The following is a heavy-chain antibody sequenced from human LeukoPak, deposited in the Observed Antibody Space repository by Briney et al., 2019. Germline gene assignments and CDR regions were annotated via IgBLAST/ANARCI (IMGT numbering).Heavy chain of an antibody. CDR2: IYSGGST. D-gene: IGHD6-13*01. CDR3: ARVPDGSVSIAADAFDI. CDR1: GFTVSSNY. Sequence: GGSLRLSCAASGFTVSSNYMSWVRRAPGKGLEWVSVIYSGGSTYYADSVKGRFTISRDNSKNTLYLQTNSLRAEDTAVSYCARVPDGSVSIAADAFDIWGQGTMVTVSS. V-gene: IGHV3-53*01. J-gene: IGHJ3*02.